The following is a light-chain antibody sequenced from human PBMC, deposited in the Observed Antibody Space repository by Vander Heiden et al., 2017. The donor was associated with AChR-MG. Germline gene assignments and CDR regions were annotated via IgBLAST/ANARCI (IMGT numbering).Light chain of an antibody. Sequence: EVVLTQSPPTLSLSPGERPTLSCKASQRLNDNHLDWYQQKPGQTPRLLIHGASSRATGIPDRFSGSGSGTDFTLTISRLEPEDFAVYYCQQYGDSPLTFGGGTRVEI. CDR2: GAS. V-gene: IGKV3-20*01. J-gene: IGKJ4*01. CDR1: QRLNDNH. CDR3: QQYGDSPLT.